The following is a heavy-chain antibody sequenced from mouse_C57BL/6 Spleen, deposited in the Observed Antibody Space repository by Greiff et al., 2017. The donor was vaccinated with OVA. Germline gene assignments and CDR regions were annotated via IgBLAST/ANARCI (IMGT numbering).Heavy chain of an antibody. D-gene: IGHD1-1*01. CDR2: INPNNGGT. V-gene: IGHV1-18*01. CDR1: GYTFTDYN. J-gene: IGHJ2*01. Sequence: EVKLMESGPELVKPGASVKIPCKASGYTFTDYNMDWVKQSHGKSLEWIGDINPNNGGTIYNQKFKGQATLTVDKSSSTAYMELRSLTSEDTAVYYCARSGVTTVVADYWGQGTTLTVSS. CDR3: ARSGVTTVVADY.